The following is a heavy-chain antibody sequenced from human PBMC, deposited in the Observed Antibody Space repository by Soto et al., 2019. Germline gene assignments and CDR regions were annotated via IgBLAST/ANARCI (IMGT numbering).Heavy chain of an antibody. V-gene: IGHV3-30-3*01. D-gene: IGHD1-26*01. CDR2: ISSDGSNK. CDR3: ARDDEGGSDCDLGY. Sequence: QVQLVESGGGVVQPGRSLRLSCAVSGFTFSSHAMHWVRQAPGKGLEWVTLISSDGSNKYYADSVKGRFTTSRDNSKNTMYRQMSSRRVEDTAVYYCARDDEGGSDCDLGYWGQGALVTVSS. J-gene: IGHJ4*02. CDR1: GFTFSSHA.